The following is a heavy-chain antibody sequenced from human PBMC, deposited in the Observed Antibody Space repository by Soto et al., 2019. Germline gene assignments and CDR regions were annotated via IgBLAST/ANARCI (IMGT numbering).Heavy chain of an antibody. Sequence: SETLSLTCTLSGGSVGAPDWWNWVRQSPDKGLEWIAEVHISGHSNYNPSLRSRVSVSIDSSKNQFYLNLNSVTAADTAIYYCARVRQGCSANNCDFDPWGQGTQVTVSS. CDR1: GGSVGAPDW. CDR3: ARVRQGCSANNCDFDP. D-gene: IGHD1-1*01. CDR2: VHISGHS. V-gene: IGHV4-4*02. J-gene: IGHJ5*01.